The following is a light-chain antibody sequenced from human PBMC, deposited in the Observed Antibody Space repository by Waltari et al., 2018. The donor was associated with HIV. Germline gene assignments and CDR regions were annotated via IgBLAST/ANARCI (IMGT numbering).Light chain of an antibody. CDR2: SNN. J-gene: IGLJ3*02. V-gene: IGLV1-44*01. CDR1: RSNIGSNT. CDR3: AAWDDSLNGWV. Sequence: QSVLTQPPSASGTPGQRVTISCSGSRSNIGSNTVSWYQQLPGTAPKLCIYSNNQRPSVVPDRFSGSESGTSASLAISGLQSEDEADYYCAAWDDSLNGWVFGGGTKLTVV.